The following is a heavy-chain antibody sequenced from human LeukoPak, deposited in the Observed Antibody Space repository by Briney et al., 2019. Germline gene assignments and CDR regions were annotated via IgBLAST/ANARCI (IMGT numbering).Heavy chain of an antibody. Sequence: SETLSLTCNVSGGSISTTTNSRGWAWIRQRPTKGLEWIGSIYYGGRPYYSSSVKSRVTISVDTSKNQFSLKLASLPAADTAVYYCARRPIVGSTGFYFDPWGPGTLVTVSS. D-gene: IGHD1-26*01. CDR3: ARRPIVGSTGFYFDP. J-gene: IGHJ5*02. CDR2: IYYGGRP. CDR1: GGSISTTTNS. V-gene: IGHV4-39*01.